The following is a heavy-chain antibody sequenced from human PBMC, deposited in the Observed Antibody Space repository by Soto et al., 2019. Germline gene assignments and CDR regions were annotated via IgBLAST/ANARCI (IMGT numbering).Heavy chain of an antibody. J-gene: IGHJ4*02. CDR2: IFSSGST. V-gene: IGHV4-59*08. CDR3: ARQRRDFDS. CDR1: GGSISNYY. Sequence: QVQLQESGPGLVKPSETLSLTCTVSGGSISNYYWSWIRQPPGKGLQLIGYIFSSGSTNYTPSLTSRVTISVDTSKNQFSLNLSSVTAADTAVYYCARQRRDFDSWGQGSLVTVSS.